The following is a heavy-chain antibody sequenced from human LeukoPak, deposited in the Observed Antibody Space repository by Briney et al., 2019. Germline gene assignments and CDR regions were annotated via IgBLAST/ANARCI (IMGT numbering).Heavy chain of an antibody. D-gene: IGHD6-19*01. J-gene: IGHJ4*02. CDR3: ARTLITSSGWFSLL. CDR2: INAYNGNT. Sequence: GASVKVSCKASGYTFISYGITWVRQAPGQGLEWMGWINAYNGNTNYAQKFQGRVTMTADTSTSTAYIEVRSLKSDDTAVYYCARTLITSSGWFSLLWGQGTLVTVSS. CDR1: GYTFISYG. V-gene: IGHV1-18*01.